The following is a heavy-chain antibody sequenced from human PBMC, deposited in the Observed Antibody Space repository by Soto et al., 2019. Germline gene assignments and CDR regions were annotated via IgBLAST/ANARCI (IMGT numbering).Heavy chain of an antibody. CDR3: AQDTYYHDSSGYYVFDY. CDR2: ISYDGSNK. J-gene: IGHJ4*02. CDR1: GSTFSSYG. D-gene: IGHD3-22*01. V-gene: IGHV3-30*18. Sequence: QVQLVESGGGVVQPGRSLRLSCAASGSTFSSYGMHWVRQAPGKGLEWVAVISYDGSNKHYADSVKGRFTISRDNSKKTLYLQITSLRAQDTAVYYCAQDTYYHDSSGYYVFDYWGQGTLVTVSS.